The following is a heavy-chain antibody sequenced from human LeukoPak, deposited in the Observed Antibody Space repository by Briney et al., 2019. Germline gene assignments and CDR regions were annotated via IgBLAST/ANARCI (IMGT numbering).Heavy chain of an antibody. V-gene: IGHV3-48*03. CDR1: GLTFSIYE. CDR3: ATSPRSTGRVFNY. J-gene: IGHJ4*02. CDR2: ISSSGDMI. Sequence: GGSLRLSCAASGLTFSIYEMNWVRQAPGKGLEWVSYISSSGDMIYYADSVKGRFTISRDSAKKSVYLQMKSLRDEDTAVYYCATSPRSTGRVFNYWGQGTLVTVSS. D-gene: IGHD1-1*01.